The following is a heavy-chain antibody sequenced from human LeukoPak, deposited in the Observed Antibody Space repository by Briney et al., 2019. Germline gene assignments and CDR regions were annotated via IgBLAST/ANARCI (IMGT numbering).Heavy chain of an antibody. Sequence: GASVKVSCKASGYTFTGYYIHWVRQAPGLGLEWVGWISPNSGGTNYAQKFQGRVTMTRDTSTSTVYMELSSLRSEDTAVYYCARAPIAVAGPVPWGQGTLVTVSS. D-gene: IGHD6-19*01. CDR3: ARAPIAVAGPVP. CDR2: ISPNSGGT. J-gene: IGHJ5*02. V-gene: IGHV1-2*02. CDR1: GYTFTGYY.